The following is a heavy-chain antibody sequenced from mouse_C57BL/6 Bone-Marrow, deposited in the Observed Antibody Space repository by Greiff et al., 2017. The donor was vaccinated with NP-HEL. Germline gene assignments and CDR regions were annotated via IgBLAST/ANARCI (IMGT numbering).Heavy chain of an antibody. CDR3: ARYYYYGSSPSFDV. D-gene: IGHD1-1*01. Sequence: QVHLQQPGAELVKPGASVKMSCKASGYTFTSYWITWVKQRPGQGLEWIGDIYPGSGSTNYNEKFKSKATLTVDTSSSTSYMQLSSLTSEDSAVYYCARYYYYGSSPSFDVWGTGTTVTVSS. V-gene: IGHV1-55*01. CDR1: GYTFTSYW. CDR2: IYPGSGST. J-gene: IGHJ1*03.